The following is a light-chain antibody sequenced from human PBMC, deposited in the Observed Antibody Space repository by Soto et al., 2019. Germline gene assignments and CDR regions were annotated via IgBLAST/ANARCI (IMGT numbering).Light chain of an antibody. CDR1: TSNIGPTYD. CDR2: ANT. V-gene: IGLV1-40*01. J-gene: IGLJ1*01. Sequence: QSVLTQPPSLSGAPGQRVTISCTGSTSNIGPTYDVHWYQQLPGPAPKLLIYANTNRPSGVPDRFSGSRSGTSASLAITGLQAGDEADYYCQSYDSSLSAYVFGPGTKVTVL. CDR3: QSYDSSLSAYV.